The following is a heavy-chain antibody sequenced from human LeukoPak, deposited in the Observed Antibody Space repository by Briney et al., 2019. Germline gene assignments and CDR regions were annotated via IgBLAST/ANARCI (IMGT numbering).Heavy chain of an antibody. D-gene: IGHD1-14*01. CDR1: GFTFNNYW. Sequence: PGGSLRLSCEASGFTFNNYWMNWVRQIPGKGLEWVAIIKKDGSEKFYVDSVKGRFAISRDNAKNSLYLEVNSLRAEDTAVYYCARAGSPGSIDYWGQGTLLTVSS. J-gene: IGHJ4*02. CDR2: IKKDGSEK. CDR3: ARAGSPGSIDY. V-gene: IGHV3-7*04.